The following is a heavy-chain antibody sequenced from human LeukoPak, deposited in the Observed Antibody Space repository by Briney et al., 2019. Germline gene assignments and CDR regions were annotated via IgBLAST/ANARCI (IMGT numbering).Heavy chain of an antibody. J-gene: IGHJ5*02. D-gene: IGHD3-22*01. CDR1: GYTFTAYG. CDR3: ARNHHSGYYETSFDP. Sequence: GASVKVSCKASGYTFTAYGISWVRQAPGQGLQWMGWISAYNNNTNYAQTFQDRLTMATDTSTRTAYMELRSLRSDDTAVYYCARNHHSGYYETSFDPWGQGTLVTVSS. V-gene: IGHV1-18*01. CDR2: ISAYNNNT.